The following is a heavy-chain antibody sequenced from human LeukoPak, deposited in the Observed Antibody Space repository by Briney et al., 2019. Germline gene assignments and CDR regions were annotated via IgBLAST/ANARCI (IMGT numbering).Heavy chain of an antibody. Sequence: GGSLRLSCAASGFTFSSYGMHWVRQAPGKGLEWVAFIRYDGSNKYYADSVKGRFTISRDNSKNTLYLQMNSLRAEDTAVYYCANRGELTDAFDIWGQGTMVTVSS. CDR2: IRYDGSNK. J-gene: IGHJ3*02. V-gene: IGHV3-30*02. D-gene: IGHD1-7*01. CDR3: ANRGELTDAFDI. CDR1: GFTFSSYG.